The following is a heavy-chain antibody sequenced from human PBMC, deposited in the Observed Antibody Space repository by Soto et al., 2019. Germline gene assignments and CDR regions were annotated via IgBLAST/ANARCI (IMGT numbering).Heavy chain of an antibody. J-gene: IGHJ6*02. Sequence: SETLSLTCSVSGDSISRSSHYWGWIRQPPGKGLEWIGSIYYSGSTYYNPSLKSRVTISVDTSKNQFSLNLSSVTAADTAVYYCARHQIVGPFSDYGMDVWGQGTTVTVS. D-gene: IGHD1-26*01. V-gene: IGHV4-39*01. CDR3: ARHQIVGPFSDYGMDV. CDR1: GDSISRSSHY. CDR2: IYYSGST.